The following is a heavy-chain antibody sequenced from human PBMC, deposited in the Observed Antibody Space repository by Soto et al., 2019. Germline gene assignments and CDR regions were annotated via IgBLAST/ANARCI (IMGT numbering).Heavy chain of an antibody. Sequence: SETLSLTCTVSGGSISSSSYYWGWIRQPPGKGLEWIGSIYYSGSTYYNPSLKSRVTISVDTSKNQFSLKLSSVTAADTAVYYCARHARGRPSWRPFDYWGQGTLVTVSS. CDR2: IYYSGST. D-gene: IGHD2-2*01. CDR1: GGSISSSSYY. J-gene: IGHJ4*02. V-gene: IGHV4-39*01. CDR3: ARHARGRPSWRPFDY.